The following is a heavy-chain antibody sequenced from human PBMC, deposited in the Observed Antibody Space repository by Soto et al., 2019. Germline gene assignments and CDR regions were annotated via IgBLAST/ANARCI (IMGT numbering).Heavy chain of an antibody. J-gene: IGHJ6*02. CDR2: IWHYGTNK. D-gene: IGHD2-8*01. CDR1: GFTFNSFG. CDR3: ARTGLQIVQATSYYYGLDV. V-gene: IGHV3-33*01. Sequence: QVQLVESGGGVVQPGTSLRLSCEASGFTFNSFGMHWVRQAPGKGLEWVAVIWHYGTNKYYVDSVKGRFTISRDNSKDTLYLQMNTLRAEDTAVYYCARTGLQIVQATSYYYGLDVWGQGTTVTVSS.